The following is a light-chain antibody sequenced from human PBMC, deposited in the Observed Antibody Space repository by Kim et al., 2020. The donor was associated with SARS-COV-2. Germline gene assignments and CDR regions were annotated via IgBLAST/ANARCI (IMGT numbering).Light chain of an antibody. V-gene: IGLV1-40*01. CDR1: SSNIGAGYD. Sequence: QSVLTQPPSVSGAPGQRVTFSCTGSSSNIGAGYDVHWYQQLPGTAPKLLIYGNSNRPSGVPDRFSGSRSGTSASLAITGLQAEDEADYYCQSYDRSLSGLVFGGGTQLTVL. J-gene: IGLJ2*01. CDR2: GNS. CDR3: QSYDRSLSGLV.